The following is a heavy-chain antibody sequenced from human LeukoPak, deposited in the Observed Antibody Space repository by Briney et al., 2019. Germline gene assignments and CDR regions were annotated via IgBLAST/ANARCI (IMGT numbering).Heavy chain of an antibody. CDR1: GFSFSSYA. D-gene: IGHD2/OR15-2a*01. CDR2: ISYDGSKT. Sequence: GSLRLSCAASGFSFSSYAMHWVRQAPGKGLEWVAFISYDGSKTYYAESVKGRFIISRDNSKNTLYLQMNSLRPEDTAVYYCAREGLEYYSESHYGMDVWGQGTTVTVSS. V-gene: IGHV3-30-3*01. CDR3: AREGLEYYSESHYGMDV. J-gene: IGHJ6*02.